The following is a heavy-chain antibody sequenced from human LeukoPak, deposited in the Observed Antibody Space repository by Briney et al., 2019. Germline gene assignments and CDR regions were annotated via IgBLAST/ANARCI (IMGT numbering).Heavy chain of an antibody. Sequence: GGSLRLSCEASGFTFTSYGMHWVRQAPGKGLEWVAFIRFDGTKEFYADSVKGRFTISRDNSRNTLLLQLNSLRPDDTAMYYCAKGFRGRYGSSPDYYYYMGVWGKGTTVTVSS. CDR1: GFTFTSYG. CDR2: IRFDGTKE. CDR3: AKGFRGRYGSSPDYYYYMGV. V-gene: IGHV3-30*02. D-gene: IGHD3-9*01. J-gene: IGHJ6*03.